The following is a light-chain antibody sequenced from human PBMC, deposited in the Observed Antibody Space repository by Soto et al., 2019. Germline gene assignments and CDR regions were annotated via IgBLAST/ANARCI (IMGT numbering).Light chain of an antibody. J-gene: IGKJ5*01. CDR2: GAS. V-gene: IGKV3-20*01. Sequence: IVLTQSPCTLSLSLGERSTLSCRVSLSVSSSSLAWYQQKPGQAPRLLIYGASTRATGIPARFSGSGSGTDFTLTISRLEPEDFAVYYCQQYGSSPITFGQGTRLEI. CDR1: LSVSSSS. CDR3: QQYGSSPIT.